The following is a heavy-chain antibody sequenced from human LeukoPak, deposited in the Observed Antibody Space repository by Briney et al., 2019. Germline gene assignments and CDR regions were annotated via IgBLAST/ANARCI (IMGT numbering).Heavy chain of an antibody. J-gene: IGHJ4*02. CDR1: GGSFSDYY. D-gene: IGHD1-20*01. V-gene: IGHV4-34*01. CDR3: ATDRITGTTRGDY. CDR2: INHSGST. Sequence: PSETLSLTCAVYGGSFSDYYWSWIRQPPGKGLEWIGEINHSGSTNYNPSLKSRVTISVDTSKNQFSLKLSSVTAEDTAVYYCATDRITGTTRGDYWGQGTLVTVSS.